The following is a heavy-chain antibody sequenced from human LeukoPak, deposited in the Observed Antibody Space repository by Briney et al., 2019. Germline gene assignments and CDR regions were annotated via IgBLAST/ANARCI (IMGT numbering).Heavy chain of an antibody. CDR3: AKAFPKVTTGNYFDY. CDR2: ISGSGGST. V-gene: IGHV3-23*01. J-gene: IGHJ4*02. D-gene: IGHD4-17*01. Sequence: GASLRLSCAASGFTFSSYAMSWVRQAPGKGLEWVSAISGSGGSTYYADSVKGRFTISRDNSKNTQYLQMNSLRAEDTAVYYCAKAFPKVTTGNYFDYWGQGTLVTVSS. CDR1: GFTFSSYA.